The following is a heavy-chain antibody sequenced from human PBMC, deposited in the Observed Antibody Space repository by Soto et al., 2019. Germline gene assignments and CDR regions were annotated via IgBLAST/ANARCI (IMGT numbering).Heavy chain of an antibody. CDR1: GYTFTGYY. CDR3: ARDSQAVFGVVPYPYYYYYGMDV. J-gene: IGHJ6*02. D-gene: IGHD3-3*01. V-gene: IGHV1-2*02. CDR2: INPNSGGT. Sequence: VASVKVSCKASGYTFTGYYMHWVRQAPGQGLEWMGWINPNSGGTNYAQKFQGRVTMTRDTSISTAYMELSRLRSDDTAVYYCARDSQAVFGVVPYPYYYYYGMDVWGQGTTVTVSS.